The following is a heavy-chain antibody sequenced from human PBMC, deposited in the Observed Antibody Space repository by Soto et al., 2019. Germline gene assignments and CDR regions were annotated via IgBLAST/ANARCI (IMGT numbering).Heavy chain of an antibody. CDR2: MNPNAGSR. CDR1: GYTFTSCD. V-gene: IGHV1-8*01. J-gene: IGHJ6*02. Sequence: QVQLVQSGAEVKKPGATVKVSCKASGYTFTSCDVNWVRQAPGQGLEWMGWMNPNAGSRGYAQKFQGRVTMTRDTSMSTADRELSSLTSEDTAVYYCARISGRPSNYYHIDVWGQGTTVTVSS. CDR3: ARISGRPSNYYHIDV. D-gene: IGHD1-26*01.